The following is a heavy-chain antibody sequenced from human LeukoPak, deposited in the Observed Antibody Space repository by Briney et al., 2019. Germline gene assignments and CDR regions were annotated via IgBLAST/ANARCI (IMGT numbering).Heavy chain of an antibody. D-gene: IGHD2-2*01. V-gene: IGHV3-30*02. Sequence: GGSLRLSCAAFGFTFSSYGMHWVRQAPGKGLEWVAFIRYDGSNKYYADSVKGRFTISRDNSKNTLYLQMNSLRAEDTAVYYCAKGTSYQLLRVLAGNWGQGTLVTVSS. J-gene: IGHJ4*02. CDR3: AKGTSYQLLRVLAGN. CDR2: IRYDGSNK. CDR1: GFTFSSYG.